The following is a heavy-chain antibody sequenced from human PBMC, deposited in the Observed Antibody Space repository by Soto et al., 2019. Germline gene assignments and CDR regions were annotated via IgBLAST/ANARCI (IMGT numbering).Heavy chain of an antibody. Sequence: QVQLVESGGGLVKPGGSLRLSCAASGFTFSDYSMSWIRQAPGKGLEWVSYISSSGSTIYYADSVKGRFTISRDNAKNSLYLQMNSLRAEDTAVYYCARASPDDFWSGYWSYYYYMDVWGKGTTVTVSS. CDR3: ARASPDDFWSGYWSYYYYMDV. CDR1: GFTFSDYS. CDR2: ISSSGSTI. D-gene: IGHD3-3*01. V-gene: IGHV3-11*01. J-gene: IGHJ6*03.